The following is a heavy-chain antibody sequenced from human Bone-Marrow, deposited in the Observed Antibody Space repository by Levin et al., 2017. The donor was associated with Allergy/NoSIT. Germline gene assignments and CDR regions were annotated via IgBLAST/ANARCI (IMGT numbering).Heavy chain of an antibody. J-gene: IGHJ4*02. Sequence: GGSLRLSCAASGFTFSTYWMHWVRQAPGKGLVWVSRIKSDGSIARYAESVEGRFTISRDNAKNTLYLQMNSLRAEDTAVYYCARAGDDGTAMITAFDYWGQGNLVTVSS. CDR3: ARAGDDGTAMITAFDY. CDR2: IKSDGSIA. CDR1: GFTFSTYW. D-gene: IGHD5-18*01. V-gene: IGHV3-74*01.